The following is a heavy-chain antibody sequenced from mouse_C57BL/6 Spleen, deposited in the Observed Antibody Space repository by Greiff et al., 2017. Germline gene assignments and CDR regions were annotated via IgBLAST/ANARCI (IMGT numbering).Heavy chain of an antibody. CDR3: ASGSGYFDY. J-gene: IGHJ2*01. CDR2: IDPSDSYT. V-gene: IGHV1-69*01. D-gene: IGHD1-1*01. Sequence: QVQLQQPGAELVMPGASVKLSCKASGYTFTSYWMHWVKQRPGQGLEWIGAIDPSDSYTNYNQKFKGKSTLTVYKSSSTAYMQLSSLTSEDSAVYYCASGSGYFDYWGQGTTLTVSS. CDR1: GYTFTSYW.